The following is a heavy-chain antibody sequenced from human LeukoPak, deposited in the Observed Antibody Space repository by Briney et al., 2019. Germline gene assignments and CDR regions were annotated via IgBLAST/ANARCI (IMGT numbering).Heavy chain of an antibody. J-gene: IGHJ6*02. CDR2: INTNTGNP. Sequence: ASVKVSCKASGYTFTSYAMNWVRQAPGQGLGWMGWINTNTGNPTYAQGFTGRFVFSLDTSVSTAYLQISSLKAEDTAVYYCARGLSEVYYYGMDVWGQGTTVTVSS. V-gene: IGHV7-4-1*02. D-gene: IGHD2-15*01. CDR3: ARGLSEVYYYGMDV. CDR1: GYTFTSYA.